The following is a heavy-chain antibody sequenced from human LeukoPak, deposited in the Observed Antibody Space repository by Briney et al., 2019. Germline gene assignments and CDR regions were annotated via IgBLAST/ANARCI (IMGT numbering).Heavy chain of an antibody. Sequence: KTSETLSLTCTVSGGSISSYYWSWIRQPPGKGLEWIGEIYHTGSTDYNPSLKSRVTMSVDRSKNHLSLKLSSVTAADTAVYYCVYSSGYAFENWGQGTLVIVSS. D-gene: IGHD3-22*01. CDR2: IYHTGST. V-gene: IGHV4-59*04. CDR1: GGSISSYY. CDR3: VYSSGYAFEN. J-gene: IGHJ4*02.